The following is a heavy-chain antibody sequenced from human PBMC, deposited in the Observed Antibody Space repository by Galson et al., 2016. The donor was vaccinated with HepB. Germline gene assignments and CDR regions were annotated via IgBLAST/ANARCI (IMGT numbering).Heavy chain of an antibody. J-gene: IGHJ3*02. CDR3: GRGPERGAFDI. CDR2: IYYSGST. D-gene: IGHD1-14*01. CDR1: GDSISNYY. V-gene: IGHV4-59*01. Sequence: LSLTCTVSGDSISNYYWSWIRQSPGKGLEWIGFIYYSGSTNYNPSLKSRVTISADTSKNQFSLKLSSVTAADTAVYYCGRGPERGAFDIWGQGTMVTVSS.